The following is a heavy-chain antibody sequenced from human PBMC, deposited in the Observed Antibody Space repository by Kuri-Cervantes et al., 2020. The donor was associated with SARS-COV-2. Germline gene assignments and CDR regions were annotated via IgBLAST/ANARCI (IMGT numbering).Heavy chain of an antibody. CDR2: IHNSGRT. Sequence: SQTLSLICAVPGGSISSGGYSWSWIRQPPGKGLEWIGNIHNSGRTYYNPSLKTRVTISVDRCKNQFSLKLSPVTAADTAVYYCATCSGWYREYFQHWGQGTLVTVSS. J-gene: IGHJ1*01. D-gene: IGHD6-19*01. CDR1: GGSISSGGYS. V-gene: IGHV4-30-2*01. CDR3: ATCSGWYREYFQH.